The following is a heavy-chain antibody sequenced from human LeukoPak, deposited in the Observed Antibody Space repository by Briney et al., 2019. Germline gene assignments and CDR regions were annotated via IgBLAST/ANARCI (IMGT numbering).Heavy chain of an antibody. J-gene: IGHJ4*02. CDR3: AREGRVSGYDFDC. Sequence: GGPLRLSCAASGFTFSSYWMHWVRQAPGKGLVWVTRINSDGSSITYADSVKGRFAISRDNAKNTLYLQMNSLRVEDTAVYYCAREGRVSGYDFDCWGQGTLVTVSS. D-gene: IGHD5-12*01. CDR1: GFTFSSYW. CDR2: INSDGSSI. V-gene: IGHV3-74*03.